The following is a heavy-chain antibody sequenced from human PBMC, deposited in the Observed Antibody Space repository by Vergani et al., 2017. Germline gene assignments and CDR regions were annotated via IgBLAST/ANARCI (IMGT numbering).Heavy chain of an antibody. V-gene: IGHV3-21*06. CDR1: GFTFSSYS. J-gene: IGHJ4*02. CDR3: ARLSYDTTPYLQGGYDC. CDR2: ISSSCPYI. D-gene: IGHD3-22*01. Sequence: EVQLVESGGGLVKPGGSLRLSCAASGFTFSSYSMKWVRQAPGKGLEWVSSISSSCPYIYYADSVKGRFTISRDNAKNSLYLQMNSLRAEDTALYYCARLSYDTTPYLQGGYDCWGQGTLVSVSS.